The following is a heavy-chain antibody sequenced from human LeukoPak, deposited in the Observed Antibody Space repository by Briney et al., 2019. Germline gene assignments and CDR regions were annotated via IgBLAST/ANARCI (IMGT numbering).Heavy chain of an antibody. D-gene: IGHD1-26*01. Sequence: ASVKVSCEASGYTFTGYYMHWVRQAPGQGLEWMGWINPNSGGTNYAQKFQGRVTMTRDTSISTAYMELSRLRSDDTAVYYCARDRGRVGGSLNWFDPWGQGTLVTVSS. V-gene: IGHV1-2*02. CDR3: ARDRGRVGGSLNWFDP. CDR2: INPNSGGT. J-gene: IGHJ5*02. CDR1: GYTFTGYY.